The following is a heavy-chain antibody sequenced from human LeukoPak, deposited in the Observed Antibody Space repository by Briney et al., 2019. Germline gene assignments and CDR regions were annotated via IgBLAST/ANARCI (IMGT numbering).Heavy chain of an antibody. CDR1: GFTFSSYS. V-gene: IGHV3-21*01. CDR3: ARDSQYSSSSGADYYYYMDV. J-gene: IGHJ6*03. D-gene: IGHD6-6*01. CDR2: ISSSSSYI. Sequence: GGSLRLSCAASGFTFSSYSMNWVRQAPGKGLEWVSSISSSSSYIYYAGSVKGRFTISRDNAKNSLYLQMNSLRAEDTAVYYCARDSQYSSSSGADYYYYMDVWGKGTTVTVSS.